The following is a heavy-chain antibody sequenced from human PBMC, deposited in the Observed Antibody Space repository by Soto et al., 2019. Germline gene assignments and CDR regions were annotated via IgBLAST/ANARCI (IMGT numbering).Heavy chain of an antibody. Sequence: ETLSLTCTVSGASISSSSYYWGWIRQPPGKGLEWIGSIYYRGSTYYNPSLKSQVTISVNTSKNQFSLKLSSVTTADPAVYYCATTYYGSGIKSYYYYGMDVWGQGTTVTVSS. CDR2: IYYRGST. CDR1: GASISSSSYY. V-gene: IGHV4-39*01. CDR3: ATTYYGSGIKSYYYYGMDV. J-gene: IGHJ6*02. D-gene: IGHD3-10*01.